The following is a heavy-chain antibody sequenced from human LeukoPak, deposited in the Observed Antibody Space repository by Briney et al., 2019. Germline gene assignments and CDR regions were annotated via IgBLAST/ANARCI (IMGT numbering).Heavy chain of an antibody. D-gene: IGHD5/OR15-5a*01. CDR3: ARGKASQSTNYFDY. CDR1: GYTFTTYG. V-gene: IGHV1-18*01. J-gene: IGHJ4*02. CDR2: ISAYNGNT. Sequence: ASVKVSCKASGYTFTTYGISWVRQAPGQGLEWMGWISAYNGNTNYAQKLQGRVTMTPDTFTSTAYMELRSLRSDDTAVYYCARGKASQSTNYFDYWGQGTLVTVSS.